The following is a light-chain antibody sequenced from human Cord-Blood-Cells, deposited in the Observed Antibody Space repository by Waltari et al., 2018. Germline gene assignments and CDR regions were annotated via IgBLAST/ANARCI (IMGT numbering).Light chain of an antibody. J-gene: IGKJ5*01. V-gene: IGKV3-20*01. CDR3: QQYGSAPIT. CDR1: QSVSSSY. CDR2: GAT. Sequence: EIVFTQSPGTLSLSPGEGATLSCRASQSVSSSYLAWYQQKPGQAPRLLIYGATSRATGIPDRFSGSGSGTDVTHTNSRLGREDFAVYYCQQYGSAPITFGQGIRVEIK.